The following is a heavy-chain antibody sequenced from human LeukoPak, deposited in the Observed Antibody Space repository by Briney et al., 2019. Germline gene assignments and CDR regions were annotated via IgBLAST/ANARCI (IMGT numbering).Heavy chain of an antibody. V-gene: IGHV1-2*02. CDR1: GYTFTGYY. J-gene: IGHJ4*02. CDR3: AKGEMATITAILFGY. D-gene: IGHD5-24*01. CDR2: INPNSGGT. Sequence: ASVKVSCKASGYTFTGYYMHWVRQAPGQGLERMGWINPNSGGTNYAQKFQGRVTMTRDTSISTAYMELSRLRSDDTAVYYCAKGEMATITAILFGYWGQGTLVTVSS.